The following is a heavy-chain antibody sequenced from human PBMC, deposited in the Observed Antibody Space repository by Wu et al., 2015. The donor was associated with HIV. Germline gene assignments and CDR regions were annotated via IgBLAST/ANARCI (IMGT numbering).Heavy chain of an antibody. Sequence: QVQLVQSGAEVKKPGSSVKVSCKASGDIFSKYSINWVRQAPGQGLEWLGWINPNSGGTNYAQKFQGRVTMTRDTSISTAYMELSRLRSDDTAVYYCARDREHSGSSNFDYVGPGNAGPPSPQ. CDR1: GDIFSKYS. J-gene: IGHJ4*02. D-gene: IGHD1-26*01. CDR2: INPNSGGT. CDR3: ARDREHSGSSNFDY. V-gene: IGHV1-2*02.